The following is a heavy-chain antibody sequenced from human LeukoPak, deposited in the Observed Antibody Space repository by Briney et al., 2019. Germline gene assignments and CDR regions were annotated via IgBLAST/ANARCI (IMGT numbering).Heavy chain of an antibody. CDR2: ISAYNGNT. CDR3: ARVTITFGGVIAPFDY. J-gene: IGHJ4*02. D-gene: IGHD3-16*02. CDR1: GHTFDYG. V-gene: IGHV1-18*01. Sequence: ASVKVSCKAPGHTFDYGISWVRQAPGQGLEWMGWISAYNGNTNYAQKLQGRVTMTTDTSTSTAYMELRSLRSDDTAVYYCARVTITFGGVIAPFDYWGQGTLVTVSS.